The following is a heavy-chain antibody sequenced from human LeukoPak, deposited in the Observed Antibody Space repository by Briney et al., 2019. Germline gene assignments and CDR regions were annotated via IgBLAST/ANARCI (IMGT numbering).Heavy chain of an antibody. J-gene: IGHJ1*01. CDR2: INPSGAST. D-gene: IGHD2-15*01. CDR1: GYTFTSYY. Sequence: ASVKVSCKASGYTFTSYYIHWLRQAPGHGLEWMGIINPSGASTSCAQKFQGRVTMTRDTSTSTVYMELSSLRSEDTAVYYCARGAPVVVPSDYGPGYFRHWGQGTLVAVSS. V-gene: IGHV1-46*01. CDR3: ARGAPVVVPSDYGPGYFRH.